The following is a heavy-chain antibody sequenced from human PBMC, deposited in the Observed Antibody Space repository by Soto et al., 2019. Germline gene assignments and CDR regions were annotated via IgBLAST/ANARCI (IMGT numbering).Heavy chain of an antibody. J-gene: IGHJ4*02. Sequence: VQLVQSGAEVKKPGASVKISCMASGISYTTYAIHWVRQAPGQGLEWMGWINAGNGDTRYSQRFQGRVTLTRDTSATTTYMDLSSLRSEDTSLYYCARAISGYVTWGQGTLVTVSS. CDR2: INAGNGDT. D-gene: IGHD5-12*01. CDR1: GISYTTYA. CDR3: ARAISGYVT. V-gene: IGHV1-3*01.